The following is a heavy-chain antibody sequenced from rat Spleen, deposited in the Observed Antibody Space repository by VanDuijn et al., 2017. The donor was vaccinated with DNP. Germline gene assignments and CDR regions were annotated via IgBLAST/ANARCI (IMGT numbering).Heavy chain of an antibody. J-gene: IGHJ2*01. CDR3: ASLNYGSYGY. D-gene: IGHD1-3*01. CDR2: MSSGGST. V-gene: IGHV2-6*01. CDR1: GFSLISYS. Sequence: QVQLKESGPGLVQPSQTLSLTCTVSGFSLISYSVAWVRQPPGKGLEWIAAMSSGGSTYYNSVLKSRLSISRDTSKSQVFLKMNSLQTEDTAMYFCASLNYGSYGYWGQGVMVTVSS.